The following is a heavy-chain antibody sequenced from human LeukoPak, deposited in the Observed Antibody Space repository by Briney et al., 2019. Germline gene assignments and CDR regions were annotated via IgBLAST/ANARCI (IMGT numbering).Heavy chain of an antibody. D-gene: IGHD3-10*01. J-gene: IGHJ4*02. CDR2: IWYDGSNK. Sequence: GGSLRLSCAASGFTFSIYGMHWVRQAPGKGLEWVAIIWYDGSNKFYADSVKGRFTISRDNSKNTLYLQMNSLRAEDTAVYYCASPSGSYPQYYFDYWGQGTLVTVSS. V-gene: IGHV3-33*01. CDR1: GFTFSIYG. CDR3: ASPSGSYPQYYFDY.